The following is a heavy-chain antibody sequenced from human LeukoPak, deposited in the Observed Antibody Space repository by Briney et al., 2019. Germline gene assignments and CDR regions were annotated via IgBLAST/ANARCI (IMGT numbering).Heavy chain of an antibody. Sequence: GESLKISCKGSGYRFNNYWIAWVLQLPGKGLEWMVIIYPGDSTTRYSPSFQGQVTISADKSTSTAYLHWSSLKASDTAMYYCARLLMDSGYLFNYFDYWGQGTLVTVSS. V-gene: IGHV5-51*01. CDR3: ARLLMDSGYLFNYFDY. CDR2: IYPGDSTT. J-gene: IGHJ4*02. CDR1: GYRFNNYW. D-gene: IGHD5-12*01.